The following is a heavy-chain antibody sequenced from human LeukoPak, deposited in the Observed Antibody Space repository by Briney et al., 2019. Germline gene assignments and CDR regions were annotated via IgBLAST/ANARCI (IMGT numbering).Heavy chain of an antibody. D-gene: IGHD3-3*01. CDR2: IYPGDSGG. J-gene: IGHJ4*02. CDR1: GYNFASSW. V-gene: IGHV5-51*01. CDR3: AKINSRQLERGDY. Sequence: GESLKISCKGSGYNFASSWIGWVRQMPGKGLEWMGVIYPGDSGGKYSPSFQGQVTISVDKSINTAYLQWSSLKASDTGMYYCAKINSRQLERGDYWGQGTLVTVSS.